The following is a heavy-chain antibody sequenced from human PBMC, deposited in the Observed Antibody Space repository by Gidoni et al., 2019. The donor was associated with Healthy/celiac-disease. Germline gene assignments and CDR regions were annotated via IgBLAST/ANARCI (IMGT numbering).Heavy chain of an antibody. D-gene: IGHD5-18*01. CDR3: ARDALDTAMVTDAFDI. J-gene: IGHJ3*02. V-gene: IGHV4-61*02. CDR2: IYTSGST. Sequence: QVQLQESGPGLVKPSQTLSLTCTVAGGSISCGSYYWSWIRQPAGKGLEWIGRIYTSGSTNYNPSLKSRVTISVDTSKNQFSLKLSSVTAADTAVYYCARDALDTAMVTDAFDIWGQGTMVTVSS. CDR1: GGSISCGSYY.